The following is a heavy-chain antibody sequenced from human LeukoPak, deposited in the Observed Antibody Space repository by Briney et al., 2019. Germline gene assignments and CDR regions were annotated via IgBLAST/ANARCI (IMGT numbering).Heavy chain of an antibody. J-gene: IGHJ4*02. CDR1: GYTFTGYY. D-gene: IGHD1-26*01. CDR3: ARDMYSGSYLPFDY. V-gene: IGHV1-2*02. Sequence: GASVKVSCKASGYTFTGYYMHWVRQAPGHGLEWMGWINPNSGGTNYAQKFQGRVTMTRDTSISTAYMELSRLRSDDTSVYYCARDMYSGSYLPFDYWAREPWSPSPQ. CDR2: INPNSGGT.